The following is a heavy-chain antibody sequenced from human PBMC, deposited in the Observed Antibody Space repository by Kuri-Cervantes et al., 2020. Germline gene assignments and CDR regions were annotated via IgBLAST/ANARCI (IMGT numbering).Heavy chain of an antibody. J-gene: IGHJ6*03. CDR1: GFTFSSCS. CDR2: ISSSSSTI. V-gene: IGHV3-48*01. CDR3: ARVTVRDFYYYYMDV. D-gene: IGHD3-10*01. Sequence: GESLKISCAASGFTFSSCSMNWVRQAPGKGLEWVSYISSSSSTIYYADSVKGRFTISRDNAKNSLYLQMNSLRAEDTAVYYCARVTVRDFYYYYMDVWGKGTTVTVSS.